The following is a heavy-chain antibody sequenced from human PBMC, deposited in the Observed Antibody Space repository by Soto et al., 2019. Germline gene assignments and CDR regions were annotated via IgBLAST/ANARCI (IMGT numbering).Heavy chain of an antibody. CDR3: AKNMQIVVVTAILDY. J-gene: IGHJ4*02. D-gene: IGHD2-21*02. CDR2: ISYDGSNK. V-gene: IGHV3-30*18. CDR1: GFTFSSYG. Sequence: QVQLVESGGGVVQPGRSLRLSCAASGFTFSSYGMHWVRQAPGKGLEWVAVISYDGSNKYYADSVKGRFTISRDNSKNTLYLQMNSLRAEDTAVYYCAKNMQIVVVTAILDYWGQGTLVTVSS.